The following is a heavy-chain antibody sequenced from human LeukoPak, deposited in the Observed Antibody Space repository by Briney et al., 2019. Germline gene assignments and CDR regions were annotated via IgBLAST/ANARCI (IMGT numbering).Heavy chain of an antibody. Sequence: PGGSLRLSCAASRFTFSSYAMSWVRQAPGKGLEWVSAIVGSGGRTYYADSVKGRFTISRDNSKNTLYLQMNSLRAEDTAVYYCAKARPVEWELSYIYQDFDYWGQGTLVTVSS. J-gene: IGHJ4*02. D-gene: IGHD3-3*01. CDR1: RFTFSSYA. CDR2: IVGSGGRT. CDR3: AKARPVEWELSYIYQDFDY. V-gene: IGHV3-23*01.